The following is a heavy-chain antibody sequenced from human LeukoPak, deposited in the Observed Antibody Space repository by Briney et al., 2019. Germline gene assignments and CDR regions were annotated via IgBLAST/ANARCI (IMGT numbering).Heavy chain of an antibody. CDR1: GGSFSGYY. D-gene: IGHD6-19*01. Sequence: PSETLSLTCAVYGGSFSGYYWSSIRQPPGKGLEWIGEINHSGSTNYNPSLKSRVTISVDTSKNQFSLKLSSVTAADTAVYYCAREYPNSGATYSSGWYNPWGQGTLVTVSS. V-gene: IGHV4-34*01. CDR2: INHSGST. J-gene: IGHJ5*02. CDR3: AREYPNSGATYSSGWYNP.